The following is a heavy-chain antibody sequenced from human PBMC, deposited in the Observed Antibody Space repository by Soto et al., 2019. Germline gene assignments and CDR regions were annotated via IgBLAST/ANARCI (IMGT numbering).Heavy chain of an antibody. CDR1: GFTFSNYG. CDR3: ARDDEYSGIGMDL. J-gene: IGHJ6*02. Sequence: QVQLVESGGGVVQPGRSLRLSCAASGFTFSNYGMHWVRQAPGKGLEWVAVILNDGSNRYHADSVKDRFTISRDNSKNTLYLQMNSLRAEDTAVYYCARDDEYSGIGMDLWGQGTTVTVS. CDR2: ILNDGSNR. D-gene: IGHD3-10*01. V-gene: IGHV3-33*01.